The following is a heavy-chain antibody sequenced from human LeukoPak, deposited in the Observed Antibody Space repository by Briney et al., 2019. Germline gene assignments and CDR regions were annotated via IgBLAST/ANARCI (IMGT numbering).Heavy chain of an antibody. Sequence: PGESLKISCKGSGYSFNNYWVVWVRQMPGKGLEWMGIINPGGSDTRYSPSFQGQVTISADKSISTAYLQWSSLKASDTAMYYCARLSGSIVVVPAAFDPWGQGTLVTVSS. V-gene: IGHV5-51*01. D-gene: IGHD2-2*01. CDR3: ARLSGSIVVVPAAFDP. CDR2: INPGGSDT. CDR1: GYSFNNYW. J-gene: IGHJ5*02.